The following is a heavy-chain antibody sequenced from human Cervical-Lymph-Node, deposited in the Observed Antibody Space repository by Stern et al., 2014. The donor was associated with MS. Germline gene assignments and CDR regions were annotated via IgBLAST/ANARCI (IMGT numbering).Heavy chain of an antibody. J-gene: IGHJ6*02. CDR3: ATPAAVTVGSMDV. D-gene: IGHD2-21*02. V-gene: IGHV1-69*01. CDR2: ILPILDKP. Sequence: VQLVESGAEVMKPGSSVKVSCKASGGTFSSHAINRVRQAPGQGLEWVGGILPILDKPNYARKFRGRVTITADESTSTAHLALSSLRSDDSAVYYCATPAAVTVGSMDVWGQGTTVIVSS. CDR1: GGTFSSHA.